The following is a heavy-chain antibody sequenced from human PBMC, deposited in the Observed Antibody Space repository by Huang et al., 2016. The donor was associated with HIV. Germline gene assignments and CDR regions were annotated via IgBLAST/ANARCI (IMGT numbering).Heavy chain of an antibody. CDR2: ISYDAKTK. V-gene: IGHV3-30*18. CDR1: GFTFSSYG. D-gene: IGHD6-13*01. J-gene: IGHJ4*02. CDR3: AKGGSAAAVLDF. Sequence: VQLVESGGGVVQPGRSLRIFCAASGFTFSSYGMHWVRTAAGKGLEWVAVISYDAKTKYDADSVKGRFSISRDNSKTTVYLELNSLRLEDTAVYYCAKGGSAAAVLDFWGQGTLVTVSS.